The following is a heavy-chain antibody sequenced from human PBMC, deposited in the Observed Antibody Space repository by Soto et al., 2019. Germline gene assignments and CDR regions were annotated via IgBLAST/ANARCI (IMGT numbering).Heavy chain of an antibody. D-gene: IGHD2-15*01. CDR2: VNQSGTS. CDR3: ARHWVVVVLVPWYGMDV. CDR1: DDSTRSRYW. Sequence: KPSETLSLTCGVFDDSTRSRYWWTWLRRPPGRGLEWIGEVNQSGTSYYNPSLKSRVTISVDTSKNQFSLKLSSVTAADTAVYYCARHWVVVVLVPWYGMDVWGQGTTVTVSS. V-gene: IGHV4-38-2*01. J-gene: IGHJ6*02.